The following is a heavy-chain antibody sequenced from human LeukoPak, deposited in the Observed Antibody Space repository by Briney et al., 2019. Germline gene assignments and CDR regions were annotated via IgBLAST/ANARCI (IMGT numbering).Heavy chain of an antibody. J-gene: IGHJ4*02. CDR3: ATSSGWKSNIDY. CDR2: INPNRGGT. D-gene: IGHD6-19*01. V-gene: IGHV1-2*02. CDR1: GYTFNGYY. Sequence: ASVKVSCKASGYTFNGYYIHWVRQAPGQGLEWMGRINPNRGGTNYAQKFQGRVTMTRDTSISTAYMELSRLRSDDTAVFYCATSSGWKSNIDYWGQGTLVTVSS.